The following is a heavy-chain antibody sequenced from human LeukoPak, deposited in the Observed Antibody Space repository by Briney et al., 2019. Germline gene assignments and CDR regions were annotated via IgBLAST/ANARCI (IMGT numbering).Heavy chain of an antibody. D-gene: IGHD3-22*01. CDR2: IKQDGSEK. Sequence: GGSQRLSCAASGFTFSSYWMSWVRQAPGKGLEWVANIKQDGSEKYYVDSVKGRFTISRDNAKNSLYLQMNSLRAEDTAVYYCARDTQALALDYYDSSGYPPDAFDIWGQGTMVTVSS. CDR1: GFTFSSYW. CDR3: ARDTQALALDYYDSSGYPPDAFDI. V-gene: IGHV3-7*01. J-gene: IGHJ3*02.